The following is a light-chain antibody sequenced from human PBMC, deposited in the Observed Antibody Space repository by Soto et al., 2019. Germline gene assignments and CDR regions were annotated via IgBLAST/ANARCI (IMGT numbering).Light chain of an antibody. V-gene: IGKV3-20*01. CDR3: QQYGSSPPYT. CDR1: QSVSNNY. J-gene: IGKJ2*01. Sequence: EVVLTQSPGTLSLSPGERATLSCRASQSVSNNYFAWYQQKPGQAPRLLIFGSSDRATGIPDRFSGSGSGTDFTLTISRLEDEDFAVYYCQQYGSSPPYTFGQGTKLEIK. CDR2: GSS.